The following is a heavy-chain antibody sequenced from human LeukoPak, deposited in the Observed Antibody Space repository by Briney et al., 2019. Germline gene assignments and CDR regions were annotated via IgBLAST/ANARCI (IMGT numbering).Heavy chain of an antibody. J-gene: IGHJ6*03. Sequence: ASVKVSCKASGYTFTGYYMHWVRQAPGQGLEWMGWINTNTGNPTYAQGFTGRFVFSLDTSVSTAYLQISSLKAEDTAVYYCARGDYGDYRGYYYYYMDVWGKGTTVTVSS. CDR2: INTNTGNP. CDR3: ARGDYGDYRGYYYYYMDV. V-gene: IGHV7-4-1*02. D-gene: IGHD4-17*01. CDR1: GYTFTGYY.